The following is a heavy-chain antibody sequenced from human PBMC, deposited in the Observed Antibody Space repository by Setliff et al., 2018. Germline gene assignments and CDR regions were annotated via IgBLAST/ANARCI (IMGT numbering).Heavy chain of an antibody. V-gene: IGHV1-2*02. J-gene: IGHJ6*03. CDR1: GYTFAGYY. CDR2: INPNSGGA. Sequence: ASVKVSCKASGYTFAGYYMHWARQAPGQGLEWMGWINPNSGGANYAQKFQGRVTMTRDTSISTVIMELSSLRSEDTAVYYCARDRNDNYESSGYYYAGGYMDVWGKGTTVTVSS. D-gene: IGHD3-22*01. CDR3: ARDRNDNYESSGYYYAGGYMDV.